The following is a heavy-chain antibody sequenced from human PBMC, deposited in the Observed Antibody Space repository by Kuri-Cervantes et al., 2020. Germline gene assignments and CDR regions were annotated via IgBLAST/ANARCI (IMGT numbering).Heavy chain of an antibody. CDR1: GFTFDDYA. CDR3: AKGLNIPGPPEFDY. D-gene: IGHD1-14*01. J-gene: IGHJ4*02. CDR2: ISWNSGSI. Sequence: GGSLRLSCAASGFTFDDYAMHWVRQAPGKGLEWVSGISWNSGSIGYADSVKGRFTISRDNAKNSLYLQMNSLRAEDTALYYYAKGLNIPGPPEFDYWGQGTLVTVSS. V-gene: IGHV3-9*01.